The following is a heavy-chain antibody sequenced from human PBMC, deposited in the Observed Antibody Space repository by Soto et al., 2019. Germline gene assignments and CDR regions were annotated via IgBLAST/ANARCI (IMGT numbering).Heavy chain of an antibody. J-gene: IGHJ6*03. CDR2: VYYSGST. Sequence: PSETLSLTCIVSGGSLTTTSYYWGWIRQPPGKGLEWIGSVYYSGSTYYNPSLKSRVTISVDTSKNQFSLKLSSVTAADTAVYYCARAICSGGSCYQEDNYYYYYYMDVWGKGTTVTVSS. V-gene: IGHV4-39*07. CDR3: ARAICSGGSCYQEDNYYYYYYMDV. CDR1: GGSLTTTSYY. D-gene: IGHD2-15*01.